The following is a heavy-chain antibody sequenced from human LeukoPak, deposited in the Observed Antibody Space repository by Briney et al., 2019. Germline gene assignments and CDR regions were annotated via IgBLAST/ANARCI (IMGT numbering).Heavy chain of an antibody. Sequence: GGSLRLSCAASGFTFSSYAMHWVRQAPGKGLEWVAVISYDGSNKYYADSVKGRFTISRDNSKNTLYLQMNSLRAEDTAVYYCARDYGVHGLGFGNLQHWGQGTLVTVSS. D-gene: IGHD3-10*01. CDR2: ISYDGSNK. CDR1: GFTFSSYA. J-gene: IGHJ1*01. V-gene: IGHV3-30-3*01. CDR3: ARDYGVHGLGFGNLQH.